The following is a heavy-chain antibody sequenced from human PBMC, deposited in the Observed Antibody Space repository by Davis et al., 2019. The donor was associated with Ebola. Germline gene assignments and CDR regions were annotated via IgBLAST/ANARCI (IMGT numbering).Heavy chain of an antibody. D-gene: IGHD5-18*01. Sequence: AASVKISCNASGYTFTSYDMNWVRQAPGQGLEWMGWMNPNSGNTGYAQKFQGRVTMTRNTSITTAYMELSSLRSDDSAVYYCARGTRDTALGGQGTLVTVSS. CDR1: GYTFTSYD. CDR3: ARGTRDTAL. CDR2: MNPNSGNT. J-gene: IGHJ4*02. V-gene: IGHV1-8*01.